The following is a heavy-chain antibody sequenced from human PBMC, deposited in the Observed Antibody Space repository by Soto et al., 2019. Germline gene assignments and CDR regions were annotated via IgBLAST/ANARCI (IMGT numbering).Heavy chain of an antibody. Sequence: QVQLVQSGAEVKKPGSSVKVSCKASGGTFSNYALDWVRQAPGQGLEWMGGIIPIFGTVRHAQNFQGRVTIAADESTATAYTELSSLRYEDTAMYYCATGGERDYYEHSGWRWGQGTLVTVSS. CDR1: GGTFSNYA. D-gene: IGHD3-22*01. CDR2: IIPIFGTV. CDR3: ATGGERDYYEHSGWR. J-gene: IGHJ1*01. V-gene: IGHV1-69*12.